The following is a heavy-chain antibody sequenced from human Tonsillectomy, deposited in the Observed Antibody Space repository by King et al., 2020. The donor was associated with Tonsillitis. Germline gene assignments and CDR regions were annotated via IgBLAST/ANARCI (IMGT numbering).Heavy chain of an antibody. V-gene: IGHV3-9*01. CDR1: GFTFDDYA. CDR2: ISWNSGSR. CDR3: AKGTAGELLGIFEY. D-gene: IGHD3-10*01. Sequence: VQLVESGGGLVQPGRSLRLSCAASGFTFDDYAMHWVRQAPGKGLEWVSGISWNSGSRGYADYVRGRFTISRDNAKNSLYLQVNSLRPEDTALYYCAKGTAGELLGIFEYWGLGTLVTVSS. J-gene: IGHJ4*02.